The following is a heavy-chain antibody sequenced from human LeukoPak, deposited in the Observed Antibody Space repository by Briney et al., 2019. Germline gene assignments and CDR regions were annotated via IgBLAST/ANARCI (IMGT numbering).Heavy chain of an antibody. V-gene: IGHV4-39*07. CDR2: IYYGGSA. CDR1: GGSITSSGFS. D-gene: IGHD2-15*01. CDR3: ARQPNIVVVANWFDP. Sequence: SDTLSLTCTVSGGSITSSGFSWGWIRQPPGKGLEWIGNIYYGGSAYYNPSLKSRVTISVDTSKNQFSLKLSSVTAADTAVYYCARQPNIVVVANWFDPWGQGTLVAVSS. J-gene: IGHJ5*02.